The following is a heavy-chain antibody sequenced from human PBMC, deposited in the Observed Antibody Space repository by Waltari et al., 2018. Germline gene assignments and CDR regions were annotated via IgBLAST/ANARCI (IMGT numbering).Heavy chain of an antibody. CDR1: GGSIISSGYY. Sequence: QLQLQESGPGRVKPSETLSLSCTVSGGSIISSGYYWGWIRQPPGKGLEWIASMYYTGGPYYNPSLESRGTISVDTYTNELSLKLRSVTAADTAMYYCTRRPIYSNSGVDNWGQGTLVTVSS. V-gene: IGHV4-39*01. D-gene: IGHD6-6*01. CDR2: MYYTGGP. CDR3: TRRPIYSNSGVDN. J-gene: IGHJ4*02.